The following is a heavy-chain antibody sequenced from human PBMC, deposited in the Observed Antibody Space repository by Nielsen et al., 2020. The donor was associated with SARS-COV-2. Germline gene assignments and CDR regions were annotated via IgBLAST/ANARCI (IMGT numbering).Heavy chain of an antibody. CDR3: ARGVFHYDSSGYSNYYFDY. CDR2: IYHSGST. Sequence: ESLKISCTVSGYSISSGYYWGWIRQPPGKGLEWIGSIYHSGSTYYNPSLKSRVTISVDTSKNQFSLKLSSVTAADTAVYYCARGVFHYDSSGYSNYYFDYWGQGTLVTVSS. V-gene: IGHV4-38-2*02. J-gene: IGHJ4*02. CDR1: GYSISSGYY. D-gene: IGHD3-22*01.